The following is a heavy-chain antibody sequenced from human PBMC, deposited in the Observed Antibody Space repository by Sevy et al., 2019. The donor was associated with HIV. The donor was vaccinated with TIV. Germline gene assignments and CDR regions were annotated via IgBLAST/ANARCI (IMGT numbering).Heavy chain of an antibody. CDR2: INWNGGTK. CDR1: GFTFENYG. D-gene: IGHD5-12*01. CDR3: ARNTGFAYGDNWFDP. J-gene: IGHJ5*02. Sequence: GGSLRLSCAVSGFTFENYGMSWVRQAPGKGLEWVTGINWNGGTKNYVDSVKGRFTSSRDNAKNSLNLQMDSLRVEDTAVYYCARNTGFAYGDNWFDPWGQGTLVTVSS. V-gene: IGHV3-20*04.